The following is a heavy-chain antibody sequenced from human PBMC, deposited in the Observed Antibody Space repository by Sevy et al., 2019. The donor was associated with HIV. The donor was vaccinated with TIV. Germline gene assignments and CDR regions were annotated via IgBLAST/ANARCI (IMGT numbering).Heavy chain of an antibody. Sequence: SETLSLTCTVSGDSISGYYWNWIRRPPGKGLEWIGYLYYSGRTNYNPSLKSRVTISVDTSKNQFSLKLTSLTAADTAVYYCARGAPNYYYGMDVWGQGTTVTVSS. CDR2: LYYSGRT. CDR3: ARGAPNYYYGMDV. CDR1: GDSISGYY. D-gene: IGHD3-16*01. J-gene: IGHJ6*02. V-gene: IGHV4-59*01.